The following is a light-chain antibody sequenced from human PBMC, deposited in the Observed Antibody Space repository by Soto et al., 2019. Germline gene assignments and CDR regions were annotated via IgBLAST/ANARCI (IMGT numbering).Light chain of an antibody. CDR1: SSDVGGYNY. J-gene: IGLJ1*01. CDR3: SSYTSSSTLV. V-gene: IGLV2-14*01. Sequence: QSALTQPASVSGSPGQSITISCTGTSSDVGGYNYVSWYQQHPGKAPKLMLYEVSNRPSGVSNRFSGSKSGNTASLTISGLQAEDAADYYCSSYTSSSTLVFGTGTKLTVL. CDR2: EVS.